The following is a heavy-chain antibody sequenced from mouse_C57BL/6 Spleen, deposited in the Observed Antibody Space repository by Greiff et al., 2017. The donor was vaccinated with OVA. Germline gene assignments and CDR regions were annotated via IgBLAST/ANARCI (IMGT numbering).Heavy chain of an antibody. J-gene: IGHJ2*01. CDR3: ARELGRDDY. V-gene: IGHV1-22*01. Sequence: DVKLQESGPELVNPGASVKMSCKASGYTFTDYNMHWVKQSHGKSLEWIGYINPNNGGTSYNQKFKGKATLTVNKSSSTAYMELRSLTSEDSAVYYCARELGRDDYWGQGTTLTVSS. D-gene: IGHD4-1*01. CDR1: GYTFTDYN. CDR2: INPNNGGT.